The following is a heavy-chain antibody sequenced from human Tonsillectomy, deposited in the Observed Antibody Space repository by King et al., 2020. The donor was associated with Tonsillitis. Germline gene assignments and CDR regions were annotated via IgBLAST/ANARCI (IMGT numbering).Heavy chain of an antibody. Sequence: VQLVESGGGVVQPGRSLRLSCAASGFTFSRYAMHWVRQAPGKGLEWVAVMSYYGSKKYYADSVKGRFTISRANSNNTLYLQMNSLGAEDTAVYYCAKDLDFWSGYPPPQFDYWGQGTLVTVSS. D-gene: IGHD3-3*01. J-gene: IGHJ4*02. V-gene: IGHV3-30*18. CDR3: AKDLDFWSGYPPPQFDY. CDR1: GFTFSRYA. CDR2: MSYYGSKK.